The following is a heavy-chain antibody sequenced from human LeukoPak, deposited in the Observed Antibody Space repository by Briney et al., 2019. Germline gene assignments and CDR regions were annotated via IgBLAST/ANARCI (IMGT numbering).Heavy chain of an antibody. V-gene: IGHV4-38-2*02. CDR2: MYHSGST. D-gene: IGHD3-22*01. J-gene: IGHJ5*02. CDR3: ARGQGHDSSGYYYGPHNWFDP. CDR1: GYSISSGYY. Sequence: SETLSLTCTVSGYSISSGYYWGWIRQPPGKGLEWIGSMYHSGSTYYNPSLKSRVTISVDTSKNQFSLGLSSVTAADTAVYYCARGQGHDSSGYYYGPHNWFDPWGQGTLVTVSS.